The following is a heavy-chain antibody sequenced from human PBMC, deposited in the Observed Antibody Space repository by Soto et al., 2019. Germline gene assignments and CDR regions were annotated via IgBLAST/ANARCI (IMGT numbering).Heavy chain of an antibody. D-gene: IGHD3-3*01. CDR1: DGSISTYF. J-gene: IGHJ4*02. Sequence: SETLSLTCTVSDGSISTYFCNGIRQPAGKGLEWIGRIDNSGNTNYNPSLKSRVTMSADTSRNQFSLKLNSVTAADTAVYYCARGGQDFWSGPFDYWGQGALVTVSS. V-gene: IGHV4-4*07. CDR2: IDNSGNT. CDR3: ARGGQDFWSGPFDY.